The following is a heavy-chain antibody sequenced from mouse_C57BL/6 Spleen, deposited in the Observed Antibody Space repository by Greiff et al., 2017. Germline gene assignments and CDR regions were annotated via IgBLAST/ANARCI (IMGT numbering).Heavy chain of an antibody. D-gene: IGHD2-5*01. CDR3: ARYYSRGYFDV. V-gene: IGHV1-82*01. CDR1: GYAFSSSW. CDR2: IYPGDGDT. Sequence: VQLQQSGPELVKPGASVKISCKASGYAFSSSWMNWVKQRPGKGLEWIGRIYPGDGDTNYNGKFKGKATLTADKSSSTAYMQLSSLTSEDSAVYFCARYYSRGYFDVWGTGTTVTVSS. J-gene: IGHJ1*03.